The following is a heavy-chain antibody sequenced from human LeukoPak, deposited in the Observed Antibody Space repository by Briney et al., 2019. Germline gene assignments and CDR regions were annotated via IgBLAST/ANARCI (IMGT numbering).Heavy chain of an antibody. D-gene: IGHD3-9*01. J-gene: IGHJ4*02. CDR1: GFTFSSYS. Sequence: PGGSLRLSCAASGFTFSSYSMNWVRQAPGKGLEWVSAISGSGGSTYYADSVQGRFTISRDNSKNTLYLQMNSLRAEDTAVYYCAKSVTAYYNVGCDYWGQGTLVTVSS. V-gene: IGHV3-23*01. CDR3: AKSVTAYYNVGCDY. CDR2: ISGSGGST.